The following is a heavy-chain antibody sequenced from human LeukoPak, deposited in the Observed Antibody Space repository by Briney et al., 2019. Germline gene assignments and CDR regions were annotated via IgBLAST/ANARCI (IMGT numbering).Heavy chain of an antibody. Sequence: GGSLRLSCAASGFTFTSYAMSWVRQAPGKGLEWVSTISGSGGSTSYADSVKGRFTISRDNSKNTLYVQMNSLRAEDTAVYYCARDQEAFDYWGQGTLVTVSS. J-gene: IGHJ4*02. CDR1: GFTFTSYA. CDR2: ISGSGGST. CDR3: ARDQEAFDY. V-gene: IGHV3-23*01.